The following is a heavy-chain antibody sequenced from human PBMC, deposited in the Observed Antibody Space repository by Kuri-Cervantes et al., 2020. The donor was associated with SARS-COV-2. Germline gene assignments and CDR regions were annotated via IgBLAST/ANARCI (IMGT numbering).Heavy chain of an antibody. Sequence: ASVKVSCKVSGYTLTELSMHWVRQAPGKGLEWMGGIIPVLPVTEYEQKFQGRVTISADWSTSAAYMELSTLTPDDTAVYYCAATGSQAPFDYWGQGTLVTVSS. J-gene: IGHJ4*02. CDR2: IIPVLPVT. V-gene: IGHV1-24*01. CDR3: AATGSQAPFDY. D-gene: IGHD3-9*01. CDR1: GYTLTELS.